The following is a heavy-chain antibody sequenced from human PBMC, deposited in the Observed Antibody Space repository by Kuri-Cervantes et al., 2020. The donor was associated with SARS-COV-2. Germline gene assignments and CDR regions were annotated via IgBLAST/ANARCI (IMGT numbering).Heavy chain of an antibody. J-gene: IGHJ4*02. CDR1: GFTFSGYS. Sequence: GGSLRLSCAASGFTFSGYSMNWVRQAPGKGLEWVSAISGSGGSTYYADSVKGRFTISRDNSKNTLYLQMNSLRAEDTAVYYCAKSRLTMVRGVITGDFDYWGQGTLVTVSS. CDR3: AKSRLTMVRGVITGDFDY. V-gene: IGHV3-23*01. D-gene: IGHD3-10*01. CDR2: ISGSGGST.